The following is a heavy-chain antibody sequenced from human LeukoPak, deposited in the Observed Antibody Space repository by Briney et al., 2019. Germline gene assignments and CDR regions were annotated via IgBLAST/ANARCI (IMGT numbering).Heavy chain of an antibody. CDR2: IYPGDSDT. CDR3: ARRGYCSGTNCYALDI. D-gene: IGHD2-2*01. CDR1: GYSFTSYW. V-gene: IGHV5-51*01. Sequence: ESLKISCKASGYSFTSYWIGWVRQMPGKGLEWMGIIYPGDSDTRYSPSFQGQVTISADKSISTAYLQWSSLKASDTAMYYCARRGYCSGTNCYALDIWGQGTMVTVSS. J-gene: IGHJ3*02.